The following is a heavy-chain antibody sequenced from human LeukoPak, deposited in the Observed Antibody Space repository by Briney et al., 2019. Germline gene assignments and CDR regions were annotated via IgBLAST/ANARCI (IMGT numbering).Heavy chain of an antibody. CDR2: IWYDGSNK. D-gene: IGHD3-10*01. Sequence: QPGRSLRLSCAASGFTFSYYGMHWVRQAPGKGLEWVANIWYDGSNKYYADSVKGRFTISRDNSKNTLNLQMNSLRADDTAVYFCVRDSSGDSSGRPSLDYWGPGTLVTVS. J-gene: IGHJ4*02. CDR1: GFTFSYYG. CDR3: VRDSSGDSSGRPSLDY. V-gene: IGHV3-33*01.